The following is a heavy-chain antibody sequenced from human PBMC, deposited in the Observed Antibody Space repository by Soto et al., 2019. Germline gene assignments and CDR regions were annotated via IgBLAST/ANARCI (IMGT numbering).Heavy chain of an antibody. V-gene: IGHV3-33*01. Sequence: GSLRLSCAEAGLTLSSYGMFWVRQAPGKGLEWVAVIWYDGSNKYYADSVKGRFTISRDNSKNTLYLQMNRLRAEDTAVYYCARELLPGYSSGWYDGWGQGTLVTVSS. D-gene: IGHD6-19*01. CDR1: GLTLSSYG. CDR2: IWYDGSNK. J-gene: IGHJ4*02. CDR3: ARELLPGYSSGWYDG.